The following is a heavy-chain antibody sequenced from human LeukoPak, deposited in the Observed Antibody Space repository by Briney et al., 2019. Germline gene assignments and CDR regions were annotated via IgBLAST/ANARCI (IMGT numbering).Heavy chain of an antibody. CDR2: ISGSGGST. V-gene: IGHV3-23*01. CDR3: ATAGMHFDFYFDY. Sequence: GGSLRLSCAASGFTFSSYAMSWVRQAPGKGLEGVSAISGSGGSTYYADAVKGRFTISRDNSKNTLYLQMNSLRAEDTTVYYCATAGMHFDFYFDYWGQGTLVTVSS. D-gene: IGHD3-9*01. CDR1: GFTFSSYA. J-gene: IGHJ4*02.